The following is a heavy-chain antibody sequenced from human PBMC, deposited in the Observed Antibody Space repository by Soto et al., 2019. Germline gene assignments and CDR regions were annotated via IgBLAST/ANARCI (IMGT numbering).Heavy chain of an antibody. CDR2: IYYSGST. J-gene: IGHJ6*03. CDR1: GVSINSGGYY. D-gene: IGHD3-9*01. V-gene: IGHV4-31*03. Sequence: SETLSLTCTVSGVSINSGGYYWILIRQHPGKGLEWIGYIYYSGSTYYNPSLKSRVTISVDTSKNQFSLKLSSVTAADTAVYYWAIDLGLGYSYYMDVWDKGTKVTVPS. CDR3: AIDLGLGYSYYMDV.